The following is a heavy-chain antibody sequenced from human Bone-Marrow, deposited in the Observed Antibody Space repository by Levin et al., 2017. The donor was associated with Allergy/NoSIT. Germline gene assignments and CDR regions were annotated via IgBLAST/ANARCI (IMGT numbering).Heavy chain of an antibody. CDR1: GFTFSNYG. CDR2: ISGDPSEK. Sequence: GGSLRLSCIASGFTFSNYGMHWVRQAPGEGPEWVATISGDPSEKHYIDSVKGRFTISRDNSQNTLYLQMNSLRTEDTAIYFCAGFDSTGYFRLDLWGQGTLVTVSS. J-gene: IGHJ4*02. D-gene: IGHD3-22*01. V-gene: IGHV3-30*03. CDR3: AGFDSTGYFRLDL.